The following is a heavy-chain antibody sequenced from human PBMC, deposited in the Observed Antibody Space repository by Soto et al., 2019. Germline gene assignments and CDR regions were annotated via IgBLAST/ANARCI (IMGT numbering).Heavy chain of an antibody. CDR1: GCSISSYY. D-gene: IGHD6-6*01. J-gene: IGHJ4*02. Sequence: SETLSITCTFSGCSISSYYLSWIRQPPGKGLEWIGYIYYSGSTNYNPSLKSRVTISVDTSKNQFSLKLSSVTAADTAVYYCARAPGSSSRPLVSDYWGQGTLVNVSS. CDR2: IYYSGST. V-gene: IGHV4-59*01. CDR3: ARAPGSSSRPLVSDY.